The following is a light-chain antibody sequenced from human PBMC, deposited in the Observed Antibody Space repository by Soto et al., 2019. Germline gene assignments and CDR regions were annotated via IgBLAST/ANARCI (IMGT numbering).Light chain of an antibody. V-gene: IGKV3-15*01. CDR1: QSVSSN. J-gene: IGKJ4*01. Sequence: EIVMTQSPATLSVSPGERATLSCRASQSVSSNLAWYQQKPGQAPRLLIFGASTRASGIPARFSASGSGTEFSLTISSLQSEDFAVYYCQQYSNWPLTFGGGTKVDIK. CDR2: GAS. CDR3: QQYSNWPLT.